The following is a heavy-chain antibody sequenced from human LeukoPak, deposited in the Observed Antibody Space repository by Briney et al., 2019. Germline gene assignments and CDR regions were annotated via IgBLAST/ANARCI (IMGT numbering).Heavy chain of an antibody. V-gene: IGHV3-21*01. D-gene: IGHD2-15*01. CDR1: GFTVSSNY. Sequence: GGSLRLSCAASGFTVSSNYMSWVCQAPGKGLEWVSSISDTSIYIYYADSVKGRFTISRDNAKNSLYLQMNNLRDEDTAVYYCARDLILADSSGSSAHDYWGQGTLVTVSS. CDR3: ARDLILADSSGSSAHDY. CDR2: ISDTSIYI. J-gene: IGHJ4*02.